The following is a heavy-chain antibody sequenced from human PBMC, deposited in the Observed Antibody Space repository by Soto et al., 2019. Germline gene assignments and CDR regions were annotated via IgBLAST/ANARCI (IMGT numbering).Heavy chain of an antibody. Sequence: ASVKVSCKASGYTFTGYYMHWVRQAPGQGLEWMGWINPNSGGTNYAQKFQGWVTMTRDTSISTAYMELSRLRSDDTAVYYCARGDVVVVAATRDYYYYAMDLWGQGTTVTVSS. CDR1: GYTFTGYY. V-gene: IGHV1-2*04. J-gene: IGHJ6*02. CDR3: ARGDVVVVAATRDYYYYAMDL. D-gene: IGHD2-15*01. CDR2: INPNSGGT.